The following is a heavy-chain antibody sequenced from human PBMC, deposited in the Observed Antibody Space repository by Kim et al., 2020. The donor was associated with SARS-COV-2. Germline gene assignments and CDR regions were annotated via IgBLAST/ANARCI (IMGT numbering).Heavy chain of an antibody. CDR3: ARVGGIKRVDRVDV. D-gene: IGHD2-15*01. CDR2: INANGGTT. Sequence: ASVKVSCKASGYTFTTYYIHWLRQAPGQGLDWVGIINANGGTTIYAQDLQGRITMTRDTSTSTIYMELNSMRSEDTAVYYCARVGGIKRVDRVDVWGQGTTVTFS. J-gene: IGHJ6*02. V-gene: IGHV1-46*04. CDR1: GYTFTTYY.